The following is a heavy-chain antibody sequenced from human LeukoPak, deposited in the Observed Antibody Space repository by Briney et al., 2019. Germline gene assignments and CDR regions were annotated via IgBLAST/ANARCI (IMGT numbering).Heavy chain of an antibody. V-gene: IGHV4-34*01. CDR3: ARPRYSSGWYAYFDY. Sequence: PSETLSLTCAVYGGSFSGYYWSWIRQPPGKGLEWIGEINHSGSTNYNPSLKSRVTISVDTSKNQFSLKLSSVTAADTAVYYCARPRYSSGWYAYFDYWGQGTLVTVSS. CDR2: INHSGST. D-gene: IGHD6-19*01. J-gene: IGHJ4*02. CDR1: GGSFSGYY.